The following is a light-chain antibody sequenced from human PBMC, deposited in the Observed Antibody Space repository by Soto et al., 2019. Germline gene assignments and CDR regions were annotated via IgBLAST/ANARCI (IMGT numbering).Light chain of an antibody. CDR3: QQYYDTPT. CDR2: WAS. Sequence: DIVMTQSPDPLAVSLGERATINCKSSQSVLSNSNNQNYLVWYQQKPGQPPKLLIYWASTRESGVPDRFSGSGSGTDFTLTISSLQAEDVAVYYCQQYYDTPTFGQGTKVEIK. CDR1: QSVLSNSNNQNY. V-gene: IGKV4-1*01. J-gene: IGKJ1*01.